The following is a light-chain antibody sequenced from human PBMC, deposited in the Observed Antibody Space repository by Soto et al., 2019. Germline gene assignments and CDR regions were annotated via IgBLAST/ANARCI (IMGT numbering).Light chain of an antibody. CDR3: DSYSSTYTPFV. CDR1: STDVGGYNY. J-gene: IGLJ1*01. CDR2: EVT. Sequence: QSALAQPSSVSGSPGQSITISCTGTSTDVGGYNYASLYQHHSGKAPKLLIYEVTNRPSGSSDRFSGSKSVNTASLTISGLQAEDESDYYCDSYSSTYTPFVFGTGTKVTV. V-gene: IGLV2-14*01.